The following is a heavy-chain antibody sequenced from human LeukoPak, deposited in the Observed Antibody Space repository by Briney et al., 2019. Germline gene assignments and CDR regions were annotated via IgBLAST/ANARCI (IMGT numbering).Heavy chain of an antibody. CDR2: IYYSGST. D-gene: IGHD6-13*01. Sequence: PSETLSLTCSVSGGPISSGDYYWSWIRQPPGKGLEWIGYIYYSGSTYYNPSLKSRVTISVDTSKNQFSLKLSSVTAADTAVYYCARDKRIAAAGTWFDPWGQGTLVTVSS. CDR3: ARDKRIAAAGTWFDP. CDR1: GGPISSGDYY. V-gene: IGHV4-30-4*01. J-gene: IGHJ5*02.